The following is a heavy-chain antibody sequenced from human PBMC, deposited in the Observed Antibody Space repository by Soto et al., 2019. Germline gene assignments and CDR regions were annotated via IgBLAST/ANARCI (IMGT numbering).Heavy chain of an antibody. Sequence: QVQLVQSGAEVRKSGASVKLSCKASEYTFTSSYIHWVRQAPGQGLDWMGIISPTSGTTSYAQKFQDRLSMTSDTSTRTVYVELRSLTSKDSAVYYCASPDTEPAAGNDALHIWGQGTKVTVS. D-gene: IGHD2-2*01. J-gene: IGHJ3*02. CDR2: ISPTSGTT. CDR1: EYTFTSSY. CDR3: ASPDTEPAAGNDALHI. V-gene: IGHV1-46*03.